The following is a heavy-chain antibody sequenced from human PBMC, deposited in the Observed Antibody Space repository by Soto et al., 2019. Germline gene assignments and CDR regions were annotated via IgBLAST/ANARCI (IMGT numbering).Heavy chain of an antibody. CDR1: GGSISSYY. CDR3: ARVDRGAFDH. V-gene: IGHV4-59*01. D-gene: IGHD2-2*03. CDR2: IFYTEST. Sequence: PXETLSLTCTVSGGSISSYYWIWIRQPPGKGLEWIGSIFYTESTDYNPSLKSRGTISLDTSKNHFSLNLSSVTAADTAVYYCARVDRGAFDHWGQGTLVTVSS. J-gene: IGHJ4*02.